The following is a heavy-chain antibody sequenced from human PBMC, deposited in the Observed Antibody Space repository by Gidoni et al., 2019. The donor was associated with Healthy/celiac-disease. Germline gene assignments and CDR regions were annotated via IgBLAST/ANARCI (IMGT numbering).Heavy chain of an antibody. J-gene: IGHJ4*02. CDR1: GFTFSSYG. D-gene: IGHD6-19*01. V-gene: IGHV3-30*18. CDR2: ISYDGSNK. Sequence: QVQLVESGGGVVQPGRSLGLYCAASGFTFSSYGMHWVRQAPGKGLECVAVISYDGSNKYYADSVKGRFTISRDNSKNTLYLQMNSLRAEDTAVYYCAKDGYSSGWYPDYWGQGTLVTVSS. CDR3: AKDGYSSGWYPDY.